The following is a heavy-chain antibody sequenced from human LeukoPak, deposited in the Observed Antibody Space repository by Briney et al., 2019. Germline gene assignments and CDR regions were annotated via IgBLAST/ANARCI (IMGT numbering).Heavy chain of an antibody. CDR1: GGSFSGYY. V-gene: IGHV4-34*01. Sequence: SETLSLTCAVYGGSFSGYYWSWIRQPPGKGLEWIGEINHSGSTNYNPSLKSRVTISVDTSKNQFSLKLSSVTAADTAVYYCARASPRHCSGGSCYSFDYWGQGTLVTVSS. D-gene: IGHD2-15*01. J-gene: IGHJ4*02. CDR2: INHSGST. CDR3: ARASPRHCSGGSCYSFDY.